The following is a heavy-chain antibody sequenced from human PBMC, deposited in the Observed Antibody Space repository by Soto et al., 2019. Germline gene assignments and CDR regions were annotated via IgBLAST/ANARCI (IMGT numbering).Heavy chain of an antibody. CDR1: GGSISSYY. CDR2: IYYSGST. V-gene: IGHV4-59*01. D-gene: IGHD5-12*01. Sequence: SETLSLTCTVSGGSISSYYWSWIRQPPGKGLEWIGYIYYSGSTNYNPSLKSRVTISVDTSKNQFSLKLSSVTAADTAVYYCARDVGYSGYAPSKYYYYYGMDVWGQGTTVTVSS. CDR3: ARDVGYSGYAPSKYYYYYGMDV. J-gene: IGHJ6*02.